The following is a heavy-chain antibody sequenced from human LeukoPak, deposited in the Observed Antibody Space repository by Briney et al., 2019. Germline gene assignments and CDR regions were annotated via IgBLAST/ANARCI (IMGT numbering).Heavy chain of an antibody. CDR1: GFTFSSYA. CDR2: ISYDGSNK. J-gene: IGHJ4*02. V-gene: IGHV3-30-3*01. CDR3: ARDPGGIAAAGTAIDY. D-gene: IGHD6-13*01. Sequence: GGSLRLTCAASGFTFSSYAMHWVRQAPGKGLEWVAVISYDGSNKYYADSVKGRFTISRDNSKNTLYLQMNSLRAEDTAVYYCARDPGGIAAAGTAIDYWGQGTLVTVSS.